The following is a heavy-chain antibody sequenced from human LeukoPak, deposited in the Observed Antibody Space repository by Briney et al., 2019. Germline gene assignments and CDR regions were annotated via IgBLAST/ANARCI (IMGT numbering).Heavy chain of an antibody. J-gene: IGHJ4*02. Sequence: SETLSLTCTVSGGSISSDSYYWGWIRQPPGKGLEWIGSIYYSGSTYYNPSLKSRVTISVDTSKNQFSLKLSSVTAADTAVYYCARDGWLQSAVDYWGQGTLVTVSS. CDR1: GGSISSDSYY. D-gene: IGHD5-24*01. CDR3: ARDGWLQSAVDY. V-gene: IGHV4-39*07. CDR2: IYYSGST.